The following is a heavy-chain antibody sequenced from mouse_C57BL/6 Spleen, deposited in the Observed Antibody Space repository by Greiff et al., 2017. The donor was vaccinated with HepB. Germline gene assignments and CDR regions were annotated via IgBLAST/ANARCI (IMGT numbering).Heavy chain of an antibody. D-gene: IGHD2-3*01. Sequence: QVQLQQSGAELARPGASVKLSCKASGYTFTSYGISWVKQRTGQGLEWIGEIYPRSGNTYYNEKFKGKATLTADKSSSTAYMELRSLTSEDSAVYFCARWDGYHHYYAMDYWGQGTSVTVSS. CDR1: GYTFTSYG. J-gene: IGHJ4*01. CDR3: ARWDGYHHYYAMDY. CDR2: IYPRSGNT. V-gene: IGHV1-81*01.